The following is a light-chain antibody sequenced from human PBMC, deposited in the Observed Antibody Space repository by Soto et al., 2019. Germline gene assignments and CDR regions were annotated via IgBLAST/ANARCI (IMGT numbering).Light chain of an antibody. CDR1: QSISSW. Sequence: DIQMTQSPSTLSASVGDRVTITCRASQSISSWLAWYQQKPGKAPKLLIYDASSLESGVPSRFSGSGSGTEFSIAMSSLQPDDFGSYCCHPYRSYRSWSFGTGTKVAI. CDR2: DAS. V-gene: IGKV1-5*01. CDR3: HPYRSYRSWS. J-gene: IGKJ1*01.